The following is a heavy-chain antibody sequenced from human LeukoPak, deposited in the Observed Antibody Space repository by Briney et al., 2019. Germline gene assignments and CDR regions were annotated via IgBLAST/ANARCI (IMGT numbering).Heavy chain of an antibody. CDR3: ATSVDTSMASGDYFDY. CDR1: GGTFDRYA. CDR2: IIPSLGIA. J-gene: IGHJ4*02. Sequence: ASVKVSCKASGGTFDRYAFSWVRQPPGQGLEWMGRIIPSLGIANYAQKFQGRVTITTDKSTSTAYMELSSLRSEDTAVYYCATSVDTSMASGDYFDYWGQGTLVTVSS. D-gene: IGHD5-18*01. V-gene: IGHV1-69*04.